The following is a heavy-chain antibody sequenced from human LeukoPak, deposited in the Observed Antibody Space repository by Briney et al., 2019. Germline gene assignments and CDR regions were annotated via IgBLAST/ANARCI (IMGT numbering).Heavy chain of an antibody. CDR2: ISGSGGST. CDR1: GFTFSSYA. V-gene: IGHV3-23*01. CDR3: ANRIAAAGYYYYGMDV. D-gene: IGHD6-13*01. J-gene: IGHJ6*02. Sequence: QPGGSLRLSCAASGFTFSSYAMSWVRQAPGKGLEWVSGISGSGGSTYYADSVKGRFTISRDNSKNTLYLQMNSLRAEDTAVYYCANRIAAAGYYYYGMDVWGQGTTVTVSS.